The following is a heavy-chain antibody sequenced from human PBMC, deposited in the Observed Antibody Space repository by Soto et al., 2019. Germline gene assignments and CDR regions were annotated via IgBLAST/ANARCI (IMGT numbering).Heavy chain of an antibody. V-gene: IGHV4-34*01. CDR2: FNHSGDT. CDR1: GGSLSGYY. Sequence: QVQLQQRGAGLLKPSETPSLTCAVYGGSLSGYYWSWIRQPPGKALEWIGEFNHSGDTNYNPSLKSRVSISADTSKNEVFLNLSSVTAADTAMYYCARHHVRGRTIAGAAEFWGQGTLVTVSS. CDR3: ARHHVRGRTIAGAAEF. D-gene: IGHD1-26*01. J-gene: IGHJ4*02.